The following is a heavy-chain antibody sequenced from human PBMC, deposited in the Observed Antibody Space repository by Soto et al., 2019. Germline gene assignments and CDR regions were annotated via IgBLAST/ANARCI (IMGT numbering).Heavy chain of an antibody. CDR3: ARGRYGDL. D-gene: IGHD4-17*01. CDR1: GYAFTTYG. J-gene: IGHJ4*02. V-gene: IGHV1-18*01. Sequence: QVHLVQSGAEVKKPGASVKVSCQASGYAFTTYGITWVRQAPGQGLEWMGWISAHNGNTNYAQKLQARVTVTRDTSPRTAYMELRSLRSDDTAVYYCARGRYGDLWGQGAVVTVSS. CDR2: ISAHNGNT.